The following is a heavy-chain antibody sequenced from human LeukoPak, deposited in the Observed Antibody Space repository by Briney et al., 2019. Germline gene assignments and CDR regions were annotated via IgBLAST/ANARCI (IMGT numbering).Heavy chain of an antibody. CDR1: GGSFSGYY. J-gene: IGHJ4*02. Sequence: SETLSLTCAVYGGSFSGYYWSWIRQPPGKGLEWIGEINHSGSTNYNPSLKSRVTISVDTSKNQFSLKLSSVTAADTAVYYCARGPHQYCSGGSCYQFDYWGQETLVTVSS. V-gene: IGHV4-34*01. D-gene: IGHD2-15*01. CDR3: ARGPHQYCSGGSCYQFDY. CDR2: INHSGST.